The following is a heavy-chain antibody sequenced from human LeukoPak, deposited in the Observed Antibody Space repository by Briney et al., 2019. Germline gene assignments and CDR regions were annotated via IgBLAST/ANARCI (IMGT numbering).Heavy chain of an antibody. J-gene: IGHJ4*02. V-gene: IGHV1-2*02. CDR3: ARDQQQLAVDY. Sequence: ASVNVSCKSSVYTFTVYYMHWVRQAPGQGLAWMGWINSNSYGTNCAQKLQGRVTKTRHTSISTAYMELGRLRSGDTAVYYCARDQQQLAVDYWGQGTLVTVSS. CDR2: INSNSYGT. D-gene: IGHD6-13*01. CDR1: VYTFTVYY.